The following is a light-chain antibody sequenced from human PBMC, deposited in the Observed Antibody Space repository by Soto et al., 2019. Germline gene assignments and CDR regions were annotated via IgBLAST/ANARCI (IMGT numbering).Light chain of an antibody. Sequence: EIVLTQSPGTLSLSPGERATLSYRASQSVSSNFLAWYQQKPGQPPRLLMYGASSRATSIPDRFSGSGSGTDFTLTISRLEPEDFAVYYCQHYGPPRYTFGQGTKLEIK. CDR1: QSVSSNF. J-gene: IGKJ2*01. CDR2: GAS. CDR3: QHYGPPRYT. V-gene: IGKV3-20*01.